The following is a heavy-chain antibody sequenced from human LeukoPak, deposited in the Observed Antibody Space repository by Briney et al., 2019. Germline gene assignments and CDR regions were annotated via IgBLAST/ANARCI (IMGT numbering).Heavy chain of an antibody. CDR3: AREIAVAELYYFDY. V-gene: IGHV3-33*01. CDR1: GFTFIIYG. J-gene: IGHJ4*02. Sequence: GGSLRLSCAASGFTFIIYGRHGVRKAPAKGLNGVEVIWYDGSNKYYAASVKGRFTISRENSKNTLYLQMNSLRAEDTAVYYCAREIAVAELYYFDYWGQGTLVTVSS. D-gene: IGHD6-19*01. CDR2: IWYDGSNK.